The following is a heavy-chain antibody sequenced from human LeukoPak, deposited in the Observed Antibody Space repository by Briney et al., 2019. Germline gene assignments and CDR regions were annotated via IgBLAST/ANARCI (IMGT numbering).Heavy chain of an antibody. D-gene: IGHD2-2*01. CDR3: ATGRYCSSASCPFDY. CDR2: ISGSGGST. V-gene: IGHV3-23*01. J-gene: IGHJ4*02. Sequence: GGSLRLSCAASGFTFSRYAMSWVRQAPGKGLECVSGISGSGGSTYYADSVKGRFTISRGNSKNTLYVQMNSPRAEDTAVHYCATGRYCSSASCPFDYWGQGTLVTVSS. CDR1: GFTFSRYA.